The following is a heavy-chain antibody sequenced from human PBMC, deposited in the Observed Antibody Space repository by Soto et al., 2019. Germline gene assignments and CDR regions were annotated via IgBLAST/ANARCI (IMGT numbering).Heavy chain of an antibody. V-gene: IGHV1-18*01. D-gene: IGHD1-26*01. CDR1: GYSFTRYY. J-gene: IGHJ4*02. Sequence: QVQLVQSGAEVKKPGASVKVSCKASGYSFTRYYINWVRQAPGQGLEWMGWISAYNGNTHYEEKLQGRVTLTPDTSTSTACMELRSLRSADTAVYFCASGRQWDFLSDYWGQGTLVTVSS. CDR2: ISAYNGNT. CDR3: ASGRQWDFLSDY.